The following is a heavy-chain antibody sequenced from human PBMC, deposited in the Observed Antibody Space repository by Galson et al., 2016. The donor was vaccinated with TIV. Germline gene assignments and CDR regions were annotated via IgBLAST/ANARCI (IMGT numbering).Heavy chain of an antibody. Sequence: SLRLSCAASGLIFSYYTMHWVRQAPGKGLEWVALISYDGSNKDYADSVKGRFTISRDNSKNTLYLHMSSLRAEDTAVYYCARDMGGYFQRHKFDYWGQGTLVTVSS. CDR1: GLIFSYYT. V-gene: IGHV3-30*04. D-gene: IGHD1-26*01. J-gene: IGHJ4*02. CDR3: ARDMGGYFQRHKFDY. CDR2: ISYDGSNK.